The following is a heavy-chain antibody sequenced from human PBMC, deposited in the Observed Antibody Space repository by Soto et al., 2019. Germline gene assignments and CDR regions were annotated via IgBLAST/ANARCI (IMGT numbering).Heavy chain of an antibody. CDR2: INHSGST. Sequence: QVQLQQWGAGLLKPSETLSLTCAVYGGSFSGYYWSWIRQPPGKGLEWIGEINHSGSTNYNPSLKGRVTRSVATSKNQFALMLSSGTAAETAVYYCARGPRGAGGYYVLGIGMDVWGQGTTVTVSS. D-gene: IGHD3-10*01. CDR1: GGSFSGYY. CDR3: ARGPRGAGGYYVLGIGMDV. J-gene: IGHJ6*02. V-gene: IGHV4-34*01.